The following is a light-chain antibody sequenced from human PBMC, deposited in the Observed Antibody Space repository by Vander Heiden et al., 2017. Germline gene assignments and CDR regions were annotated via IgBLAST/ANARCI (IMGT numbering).Light chain of an antibody. J-gene: IGLJ2*01. CDR3: QSYDSSLSAV. CDR1: SSNIGAGYA. Sequence: QSVLTQPPSVSGAPGQRVTISCPGSSSNIGAGYAVHWYQQLPGTAPKLLIYGNSNRPSGVPDRFSGSKSGTSASLAITGLQAEDEADYYCQSYDSSLSAVFGGGTKLTVL. V-gene: IGLV1-40*01. CDR2: GNS.